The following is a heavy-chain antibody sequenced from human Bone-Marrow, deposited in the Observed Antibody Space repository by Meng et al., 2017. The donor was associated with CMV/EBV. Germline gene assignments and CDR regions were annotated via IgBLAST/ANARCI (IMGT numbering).Heavy chain of an antibody. D-gene: IGHD1-26*01. CDR1: GYTFTGYY. J-gene: IGHJ4*02. CDR2: IIPIFGTA. V-gene: IGHV1-69*05. CDR3: ARVVGATTGYYFDY. Sequence: SVKVSCKASGYTFTGYYMHWVRQAPGQGLEWMGGIIPIFGTANYAQKFQGRVTITTDESTSTAYMELSSLRSEDTAVYYCARVVGATTGYYFDYWGQGTLVTVSS.